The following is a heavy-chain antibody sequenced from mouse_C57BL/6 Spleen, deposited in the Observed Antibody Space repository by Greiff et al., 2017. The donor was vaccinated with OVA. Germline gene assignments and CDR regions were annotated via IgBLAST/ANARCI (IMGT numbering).Heavy chain of an antibody. D-gene: IGHD1-1*01. Sequence: QVQLQQPGAELVMPGASVKLSCKASGYTFTSYWMHWVKQRPGQGLEWIGEIDPSDSYTNYNQKFKGKSTLTVDKSSSTAYMQLSSLTSEDSAVYYCARSDYYGSSYWFACWGQGTLVTVSA. CDR1: GYTFTSYW. J-gene: IGHJ3*01. V-gene: IGHV1-69*01. CDR3: ARSDYYGSSYWFAC. CDR2: IDPSDSYT.